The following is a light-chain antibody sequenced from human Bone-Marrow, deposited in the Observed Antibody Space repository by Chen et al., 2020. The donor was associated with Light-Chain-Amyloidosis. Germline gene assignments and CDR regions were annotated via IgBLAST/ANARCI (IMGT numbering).Light chain of an antibody. V-gene: IGLV3-25*03. CDR2: RDT. Sequence: SYEPTQPPSVSVSPGQTARLTCSGDDLPTKYAYWYQQNPGQAPVLVIHRDTERPSGISERFSGSSSGTTATLTISGVQAEDEADYHCQSADSSGTDEVIFGGGTKLTVL. CDR1: DLPTKY. CDR3: QSADSSGTDEVI. J-gene: IGLJ2*01.